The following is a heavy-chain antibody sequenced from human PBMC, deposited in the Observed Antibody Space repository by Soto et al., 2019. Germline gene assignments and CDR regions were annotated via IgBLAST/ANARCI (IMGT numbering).Heavy chain of an antibody. Sequence: SETLSLTCTISGDSFSNHYWTWIRQSPGKGLEWIGYIFHSGITDYNPSVKSRVTISIDKSRNLFSLNLTSVTAADTAVYYCARDRYFYDSRGYYRTLDSWGQGTLVTV. CDR3: ARDRYFYDSRGYYRTLDS. J-gene: IGHJ5*01. CDR2: IFHSGIT. CDR1: GDSFSNHY. V-gene: IGHV4-59*11. D-gene: IGHD3-22*01.